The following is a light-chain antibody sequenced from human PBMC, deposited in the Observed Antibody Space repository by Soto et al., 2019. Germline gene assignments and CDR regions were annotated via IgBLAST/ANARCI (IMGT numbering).Light chain of an antibody. J-gene: IGKJ1*01. CDR1: QSISSW. V-gene: IGKV1-5*01. Sequence: DIQMTHSPSTLSASVGDIVTITCRASQSISSWLAWYQQKPGKAPKLLIYDASSLESGVPSRFSGSGSGTEITLTLSSLEPDYFATYYCQHYNSYSEAFGQGTKVDIK. CDR2: DAS. CDR3: QHYNSYSEA.